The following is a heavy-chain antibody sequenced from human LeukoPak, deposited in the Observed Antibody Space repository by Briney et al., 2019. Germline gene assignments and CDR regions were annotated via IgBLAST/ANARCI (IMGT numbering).Heavy chain of an antibody. CDR2: LYSDGST. D-gene: IGHD3-10*01. J-gene: IGHJ4*02. V-gene: IGHV3-53*01. CDR1: GFTVSSNY. Sequence: PGGSLTLSCAASGFTVSSNYMSWVRQAPGEGLGWVSVLYSDGSTYYADSVKGRFTISRDNSKNTLYLKMHSLRAEDTAVYYCASGTTMVQGVIFAYWGQGTLVTVSS. CDR3: ASGTTMVQGVIFAY.